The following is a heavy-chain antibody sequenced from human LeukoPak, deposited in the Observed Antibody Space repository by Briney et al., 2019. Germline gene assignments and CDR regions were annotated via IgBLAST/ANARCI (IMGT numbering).Heavy chain of an antibody. CDR1: GFTFSRYS. Sequence: SGGSLRLSCAASGFTFSRYSMNWVRQAPGKGLEWDSSISSSSNYIYYADSLKVRFTISRDNAANSLFLQMNSLRAEDTALYYCARAVAGPAGEYYFDYWGQGTLVTVSS. CDR3: ARAVAGPAGEYYFDY. CDR2: ISSSSNYI. J-gene: IGHJ4*02. D-gene: IGHD6-19*01. V-gene: IGHV3-21*01.